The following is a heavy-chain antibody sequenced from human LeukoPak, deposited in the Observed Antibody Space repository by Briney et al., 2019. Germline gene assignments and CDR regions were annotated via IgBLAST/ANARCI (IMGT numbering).Heavy chain of an antibody. Sequence: PGGSLRLSCAASGFTFSIYSMNWVRQAPGKGLEWVSHISSSSSIIYYADSVKGRFTISRDNAKNSLYLQMNSLRAEDTAVYYCAREMGWNYGDYWGQGTLVTVSS. V-gene: IGHV3-48*04. D-gene: IGHD1-7*01. CDR2: ISSSSSII. CDR3: AREMGWNYGDY. J-gene: IGHJ4*02. CDR1: GFTFSIYS.